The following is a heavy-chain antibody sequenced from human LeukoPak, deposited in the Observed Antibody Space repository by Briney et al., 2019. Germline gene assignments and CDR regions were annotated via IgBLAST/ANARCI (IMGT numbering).Heavy chain of an antibody. D-gene: IGHD3-3*01. CDR3: ARGSHYDFWSGNYFDY. CDR2: IYYSGST. CDR1: GGSISNY. Sequence: PSETLSLTCTVSGGSISNYWSWIRPHPGKGLAWIGYIYYSGSTNYNPSLKSRVTISVDTSKNQFSLKLSSVTAADTAVYYCARGSHYDFWSGNYFDYWGQGTLVTVSS. J-gene: IGHJ4*02. V-gene: IGHV4-59*01.